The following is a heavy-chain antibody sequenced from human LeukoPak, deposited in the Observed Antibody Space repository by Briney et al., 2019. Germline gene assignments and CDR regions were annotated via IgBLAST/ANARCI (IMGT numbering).Heavy chain of an antibody. J-gene: IGHJ3*02. CDR1: GFTFSSYG. D-gene: IGHD3-9*01. CDR3: AKDRAIYYDILTGYYRGPDAFDI. CDR2: ISDGGGST. Sequence: GGSLRLSCAASGFTFSSYGMNWVRQPPGKGLEWVSAISDGGGSTYYADSVKGRFTISRDNSKNTLYLQMNSLRAEDTAVYYCAKDRAIYYDILTGYYRGPDAFDIWGQGTMVTVSS. V-gene: IGHV3-23*01.